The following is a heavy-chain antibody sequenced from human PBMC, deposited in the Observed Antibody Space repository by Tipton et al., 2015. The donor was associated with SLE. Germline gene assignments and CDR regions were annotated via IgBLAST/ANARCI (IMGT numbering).Heavy chain of an antibody. D-gene: IGHD3-3*01. CDR1: GFTFSSYD. CDR3: AKHGVYGMDV. Sequence: QLVQSGGGVVQPGGSLTLSCAASGFTFSSYDMVWVRQTPGKGLEWVAFIRYDGSSEYYADSVKGRVTIGRDKSKNTLYLQMNSLRPVDTAVSYCAKHGVYGMDVWGRGTAVTVSS. CDR2: IRYDGSSE. J-gene: IGHJ6*02. V-gene: IGHV3-30*02.